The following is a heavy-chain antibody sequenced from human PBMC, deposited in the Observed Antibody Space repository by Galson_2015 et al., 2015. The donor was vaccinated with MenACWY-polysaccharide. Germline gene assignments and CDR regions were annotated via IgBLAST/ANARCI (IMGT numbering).Heavy chain of an antibody. CDR3: ARDPHCGAGCSIHDAFDV. V-gene: IGHV3-23*01. D-gene: IGHD2-21*02. CDR2: ISGSGTDI. CDR1: GFSISSYA. Sequence: SLRLSCAASGFSISSYAVNWVRRAPGKGLEWVAVISGSGTDIRYADSVKGRFTISRDTSKSTLYLQMNSLRAEDTAVYYCARDPHCGAGCSIHDAFDVWGQGTKVTVSS. J-gene: IGHJ3*01.